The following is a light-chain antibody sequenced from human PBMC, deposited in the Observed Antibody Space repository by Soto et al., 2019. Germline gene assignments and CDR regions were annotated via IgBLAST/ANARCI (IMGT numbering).Light chain of an antibody. Sequence: DVVMTQSPLSLPVTLGQPASISCRSSQSLVSSDGNTYLNWFQQRPGQSPRRLIYKVSNRDSGVPDRFSGSGSGTDFTLKISRVEAEDVGVYYCLQATYWPPFTFGPGTKVDFK. CDR3: LQATYWPPFT. J-gene: IGKJ3*01. CDR1: QSLVSSDGNTY. V-gene: IGKV2-30*01. CDR2: KVS.